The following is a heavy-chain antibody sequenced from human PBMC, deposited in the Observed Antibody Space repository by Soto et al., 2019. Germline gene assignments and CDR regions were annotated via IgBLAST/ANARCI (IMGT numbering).Heavy chain of an antibody. CDR3: PRAAYYYDSSGYWVFDY. CDR2: TNTCGSA. J-gene: IGHJ4*02. Sequence: ASETLSLTXTVSGGSISSYYWSWFRKPAGKGLEWIGRTNTCGSANYTPSLKCRVTKSVDTSKNQFSLKLSSVTAADTAVYYCPRAAYYYDSSGYWVFDYWGQGTLVTVSS. D-gene: IGHD3-22*01. V-gene: IGHV4-4*07. CDR1: GGSISSYY.